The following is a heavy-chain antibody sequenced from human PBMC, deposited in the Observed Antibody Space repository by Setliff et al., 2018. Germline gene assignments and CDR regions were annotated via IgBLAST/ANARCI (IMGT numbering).Heavy chain of an antibody. CDR3: ARTCSGSGCYAGLES. V-gene: IGHV3-33*08. CDR1: GFTFSSYR. CDR2: IWDDGGNK. D-gene: IGHD2-15*01. J-gene: IGHJ4*02. Sequence: GGSLRLSCAASGFTFSSYRMHWVRQAPGKGLEWVAVIWDDGGNKYHADSVKGRFTISRDNPKNTLYLQMNSLRPEDTAVYYCARTCSGSGCYAGLESWGQGTPVTVSS.